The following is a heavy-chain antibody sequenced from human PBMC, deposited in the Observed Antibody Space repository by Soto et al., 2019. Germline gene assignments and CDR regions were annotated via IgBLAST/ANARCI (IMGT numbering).Heavy chain of an antibody. CDR3: AKGQSRFLEWLSYFDY. CDR2: ISGSGGST. V-gene: IGHV3-23*01. CDR1: GFTFSSYA. J-gene: IGHJ4*02. D-gene: IGHD3-3*01. Sequence: GGSLGLSCAASGFTFSSYAMSWVRQAPGKGLEWVSAISGSGGSTYYADSVKGRFTISRDNSKNTLYLQMNSLRAEDTAVYYCAKGQSRFLEWLSYFDYWGQGTLVTVSS.